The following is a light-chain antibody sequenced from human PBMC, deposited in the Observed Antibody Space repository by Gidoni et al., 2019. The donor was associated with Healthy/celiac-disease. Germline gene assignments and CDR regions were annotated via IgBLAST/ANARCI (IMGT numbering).Light chain of an antibody. V-gene: IGKV3-11*01. CDR1: QSVSNY. CDR2: DAS. J-gene: IGKJ4*01. CDR3: QQRSNWPPLT. Sequence: EIVLTQSPATLSLSPGERATLSCRASQSVSNYLACYQQKPGQAPRPLIYDASNRATGIPARFSGSGSGTDFTLTISSLEPEDFAVYYCQQRSNWPPLTFGGGTKVEIK.